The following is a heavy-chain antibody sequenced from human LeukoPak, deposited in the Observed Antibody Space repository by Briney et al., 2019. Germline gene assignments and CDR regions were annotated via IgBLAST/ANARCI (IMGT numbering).Heavy chain of an antibody. V-gene: IGHV1-18*01. Sequence: ASVKVSCKASGYTFTSYGISWVRPAPGQGLEWMGWISAYNGNTNYAQKLQGRVTMTTDTSTSTAYMELRSLRSDDTAVYYCAREIGGDYVWGSYRYPDYWGQGTLVTVSS. D-gene: IGHD3-16*02. CDR3: AREIGGDYVWGSYRYPDY. J-gene: IGHJ4*02. CDR1: GYTFTSYG. CDR2: ISAYNGNT.